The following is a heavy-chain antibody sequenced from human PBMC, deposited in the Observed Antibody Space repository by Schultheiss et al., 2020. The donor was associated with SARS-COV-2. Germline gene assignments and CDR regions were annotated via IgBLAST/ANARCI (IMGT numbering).Heavy chain of an antibody. CDR1: GFTFSTYA. CDR2: ISYDGSNK. CDR3: ARGRHHRYYFDATVDN. J-gene: IGHJ4*02. V-gene: IGHV3-30*03. Sequence: GGSLRLSCAASGFTFSTYAMHWVRQAPGKGLEWVAVISYDGSNKYYADSVKGRVTISRDNSRNTLYLQMTSLRAEDTALYYCARGRHHRYYFDATVDNWGQGTLVTVSS. D-gene: IGHD3-22*01.